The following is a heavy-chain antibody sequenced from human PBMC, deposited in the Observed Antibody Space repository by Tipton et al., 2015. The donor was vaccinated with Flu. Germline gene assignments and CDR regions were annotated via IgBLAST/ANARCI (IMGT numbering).Heavy chain of an antibody. CDR2: IYHSGST. CDR3: ARHTGDSVRGVIDY. CDR1: GYSISSGYY. D-gene: IGHD3-10*02. J-gene: IGHJ4*02. V-gene: IGHV4-38-2*01. Sequence: TLSLTCAVSGYSISSGYYWGWVRQPPGKGLEWIGTIYHSGSTYYNPSLKGRLTISVDTSKNQFSLKLSSVTAADTAVYYCARHTGDSVRGVIDYWGQGTLVTVSS.